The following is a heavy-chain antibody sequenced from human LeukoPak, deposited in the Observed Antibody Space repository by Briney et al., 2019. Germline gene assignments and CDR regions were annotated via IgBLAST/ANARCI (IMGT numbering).Heavy chain of an antibody. J-gene: IGHJ6*02. V-gene: IGHV3-23*01. Sequence: GGSLRLSCAASGFTFSSSAMSWVRQAPGKGLEWVSAISNNGGYTYYADSVKGRFTISRDNSKNTLYLQMNSLRAEDTAVYYCAKALTPYYYYYGMDVWGQGTTVTVSS. CDR1: GFTFSSSA. CDR2: ISNNGGYT. CDR3: AKALTPYYYYYGMDV.